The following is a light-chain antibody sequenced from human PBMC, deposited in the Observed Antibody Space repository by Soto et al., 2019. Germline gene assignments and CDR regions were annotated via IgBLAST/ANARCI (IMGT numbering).Light chain of an antibody. Sequence: EAPGQTATITCGGDNIGNINVHWYQQRPGQAPILVVYNDDDRPSGIPARFSGSNSGNTATLTISRVEAGDEADYYCQVWHRRSDHYVFGTGTKVTVL. V-gene: IGLV3-21*02. J-gene: IGLJ1*01. CDR1: NIGNIN. CDR2: NDD. CDR3: QVWHRRSDHYV.